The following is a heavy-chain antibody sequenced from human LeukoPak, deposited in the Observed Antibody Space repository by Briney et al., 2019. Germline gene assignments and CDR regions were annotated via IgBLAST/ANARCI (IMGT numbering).Heavy chain of an antibody. Sequence: GGSLRLSCAASGFTFSSYSMNWVRRAPGKGLEWVSYISSSSSTIYYADSVKGRFTISRDNAKNSLYLQMNSLRAEDTAVHYCARDMSGYYRGSDYWGQGTLVTVSS. CDR2: ISSSSSTI. D-gene: IGHD3-22*01. J-gene: IGHJ4*02. CDR1: GFTFSSYS. V-gene: IGHV3-48*01. CDR3: ARDMSGYYRGSDY.